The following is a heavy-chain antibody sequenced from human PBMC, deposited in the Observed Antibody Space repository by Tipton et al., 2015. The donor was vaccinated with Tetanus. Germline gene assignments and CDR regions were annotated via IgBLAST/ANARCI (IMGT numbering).Heavy chain of an antibody. J-gene: IGHJ4*02. CDR2: INPHTGGT. V-gene: IGHV1-2*02. CDR3: AGDRDFQYFLKGSGSFDS. CDR1: GYSFSDYY. Sequence: QMQLVQSGAEVKKPGDSVTVSCRASGYSFSDYYLHWVRQAPGQGLEWMVWINPHTGGTKFAQRFQGRVTMTRDTSIRTVYMDLSSLTSDDTAIYFCAGDRDFQYFLKGSGSFDSWGQGTLVTVSA. D-gene: IGHD3-10*01.